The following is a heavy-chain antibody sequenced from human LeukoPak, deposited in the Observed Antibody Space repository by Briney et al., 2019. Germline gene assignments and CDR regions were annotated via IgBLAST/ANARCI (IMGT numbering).Heavy chain of an antibody. CDR2: INHSGST. Sequence: PSETLSLTCTVSGGSISSYYWSWIRQPPGKGLEWIGEINHSGSTNYNPSLKSRVTISVDTSKNQFSLKLSSVTAADTAVYYCALIGIAAGGVDDYWGQGTLVTVSS. D-gene: IGHD6-13*01. CDR1: GGSISSYY. J-gene: IGHJ4*02. V-gene: IGHV4-34*01. CDR3: ALIGIAAGGVDDY.